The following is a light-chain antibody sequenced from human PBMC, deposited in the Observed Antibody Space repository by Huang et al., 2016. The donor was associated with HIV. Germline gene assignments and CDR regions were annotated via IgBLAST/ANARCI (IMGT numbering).Light chain of an antibody. CDR2: AAY. CDR1: QGIRNS. J-gene: IGKJ1*01. Sequence: DIQMTQSPLSLSASVGDRVTITCRASQGIRNSLAWYQQKPGKAPKLLVYAAYRLESGVPSWFSGSGSGSNFTLTISSLQHEDFATYYCQQYHSSWTFGQGTKVEIK. CDR3: QQYHSSWT. V-gene: IGKV1-NL1*01.